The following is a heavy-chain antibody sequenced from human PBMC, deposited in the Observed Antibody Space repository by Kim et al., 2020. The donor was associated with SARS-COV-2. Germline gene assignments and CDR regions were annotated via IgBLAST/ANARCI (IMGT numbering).Heavy chain of an antibody. CDR2: ST. Sequence: STYYNPSLKSRVTMSVDTSKNKFSLKVNSVTAADTAVYYCARLRGEMIFDYWGQGTLVTVSS. D-gene: IGHD3-10*01. V-gene: IGHV4-39*01. CDR3: ARLRGEMIFDY. J-gene: IGHJ4*02.